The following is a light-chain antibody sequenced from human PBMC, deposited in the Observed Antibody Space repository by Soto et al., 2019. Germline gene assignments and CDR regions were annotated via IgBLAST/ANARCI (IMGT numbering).Light chain of an antibody. CDR3: QQSSDWPLT. J-gene: IGKJ4*01. Sequence: EIVLTQSPATLSLSPGERATLSCRASQSVSSYLAWYQQRPGQAPRLPIYDVSNGATGIPARFSGSGSGTDFTLTISSLEPEDFAVYYCQQSSDWPLTFGGGTKVEIK. V-gene: IGKV3-11*01. CDR2: DVS. CDR1: QSVSSY.